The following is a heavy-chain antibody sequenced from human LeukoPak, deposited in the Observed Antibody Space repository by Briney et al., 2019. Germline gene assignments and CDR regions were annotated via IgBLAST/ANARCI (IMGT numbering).Heavy chain of an antibody. Sequence: GESLQISCQGSGYSFTSYWIGWVRQMPGKGLEWMGIIYPGDSDTRYSPSFQGQVTISADKSISTAYLQWSSLKASDTAMYYCARRARDLLGTTNYFEYRGQGTLVTVSS. CDR3: ARRARDLLGTTNYFEY. V-gene: IGHV5-51*01. D-gene: IGHD1-26*01. J-gene: IGHJ4*02. CDR1: GYSFTSYW. CDR2: IYPGDSDT.